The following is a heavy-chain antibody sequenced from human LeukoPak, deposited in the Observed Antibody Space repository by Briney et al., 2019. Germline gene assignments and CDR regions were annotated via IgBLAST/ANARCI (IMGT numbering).Heavy chain of an antibody. Sequence: SETLSLTCAVSGGSISSSNWWSWVRQPPGKGLEWIGEIYHSGSTNYNPSLKSRVTISVDKSKNQFSLKLSSVTAADTAVYYCARDVPPYYDFWSGPWGQGTLVTVSS. CDR3: ARDVPPYYDFWSGP. CDR1: GGSISSSNW. CDR2: IYHSGST. V-gene: IGHV4-4*02. J-gene: IGHJ4*02. D-gene: IGHD3-3*01.